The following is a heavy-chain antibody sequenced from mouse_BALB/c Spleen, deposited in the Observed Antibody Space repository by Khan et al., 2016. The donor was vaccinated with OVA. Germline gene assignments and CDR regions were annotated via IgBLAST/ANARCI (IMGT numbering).Heavy chain of an antibody. CDR1: EYIFTNYG. V-gene: IGHV9-3*02. Sequence: QIQLVQSGPELTKPGETVKISCKASEYIFTNYGMNWVKQAPGKGLKWMGWINTNTGEPTYAEEFKGRFAFSLETYASTAYLQLNNLKSEDTATYFCSRRFRTAYPLYYYAMYYWGHGTSVTVSS. D-gene: IGHD1-1*01. CDR3: SRRFRTAYPLYYYAMYY. CDR2: INTNTGEP. J-gene: IGHJ4*01.